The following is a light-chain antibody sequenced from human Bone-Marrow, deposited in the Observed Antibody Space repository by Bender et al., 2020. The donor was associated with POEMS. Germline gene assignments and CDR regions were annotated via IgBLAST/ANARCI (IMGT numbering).Light chain of an antibody. CDR1: SSDVGGYDY. V-gene: IGLV2-8*01. J-gene: IGLJ2*01. Sequence: QSALTQPPSASGSPGQSVAISCTGTSSDVGGYDYVSWYQQYPGKAPKLLIYEATKRPSGVSDRFSGSKSGNTASLTISGLQAEDEADYYCCSYTGRSTFPVVFGGGTKLTVL. CDR3: CSYTGRSTFPVV. CDR2: EAT.